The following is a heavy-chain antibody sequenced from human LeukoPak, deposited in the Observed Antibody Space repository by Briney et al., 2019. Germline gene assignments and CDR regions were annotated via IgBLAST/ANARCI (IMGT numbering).Heavy chain of an antibody. J-gene: IGHJ3*02. Sequence: SETLSLTCTVSGGSISSYYWSWIRQPPGKGLEWIGYIYYSGSTNYNTSLKSRVTISVDTSKTHFSLILTSVTAADTAVYYCARNYDILDAFDTWGQGTMVTVSS. V-gene: IGHV4-59*01. D-gene: IGHD3-9*01. CDR1: GGSISSYY. CDR2: IYYSGST. CDR3: ARNYDILDAFDT.